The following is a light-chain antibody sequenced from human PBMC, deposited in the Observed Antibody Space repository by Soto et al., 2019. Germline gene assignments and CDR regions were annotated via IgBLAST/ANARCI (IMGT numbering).Light chain of an antibody. J-gene: IGLJ1*01. CDR2: SVT. CDR1: SSDVGGHNY. CDR3: CSYAGSYTYV. V-gene: IGLV2-11*01. Sequence: SVLTQPRSVSGSPGQSVTISCTGTSSDVGGHNYVSWYQQYPGKAPKLLLSSVTKRPSGVPDRFSGSKSGNTASLTISGLQAEDEADYYCCSYAGSYTYVFGTGTKLTVL.